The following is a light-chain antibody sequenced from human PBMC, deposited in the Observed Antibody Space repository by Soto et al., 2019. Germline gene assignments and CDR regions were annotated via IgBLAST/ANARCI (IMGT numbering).Light chain of an antibody. CDR1: QSIGGW. CDR2: KAS. CDR3: HQYNTYLWT. V-gene: IGKV1-5*03. J-gene: IGKJ1*01. Sequence: DIQMTQSPSTLSASVGDRVIIVCRASQSIGGWLAWYQQKPGKAPKLRTYKASSLESGVPSRFSGSGSGTEFTLTIRSLQPDDFATYYCHQYNTYLWTFGHGTKVDIK.